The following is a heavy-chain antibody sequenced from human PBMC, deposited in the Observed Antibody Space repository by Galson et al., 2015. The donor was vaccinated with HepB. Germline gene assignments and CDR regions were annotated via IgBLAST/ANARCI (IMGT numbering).Heavy chain of an antibody. J-gene: IGHJ6*02. CDR3: AREEVWLGELLPGYYGMDV. D-gene: IGHD3-10*01. V-gene: IGHV3-30*03. CDR2: ISYDGSNK. Sequence: SLRLSCAASGFTFSSYGMHWVRQAPGKGLEWVAVISYDGSNKYYADSVKGRFTISRDNSKNTLYLQMNSLRAEDTAVYYCAREEVWLGELLPGYYGMDVWGQGTTVTVSS. CDR1: GFTFSSYG.